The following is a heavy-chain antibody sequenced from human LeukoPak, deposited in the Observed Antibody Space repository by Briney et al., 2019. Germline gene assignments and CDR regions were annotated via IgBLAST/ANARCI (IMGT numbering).Heavy chain of an antibody. J-gene: IGHJ3*02. Sequence: SVTVSCKASGGTFSSYAISWVRQAPGQGLEWMGGIIPTFGTANYAQKFQGRVTITADESTSTAYMELSSLRSEDTAVYYCASSVGYSYVDAFDIWGQGTMVTVSS. CDR2: IIPTFGTA. CDR3: ASSVGYSYVDAFDI. D-gene: IGHD5-18*01. CDR1: GGTFSSYA. V-gene: IGHV1-69*01.